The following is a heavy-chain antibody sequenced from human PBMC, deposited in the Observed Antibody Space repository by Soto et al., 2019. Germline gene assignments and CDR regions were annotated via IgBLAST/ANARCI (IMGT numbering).Heavy chain of an antibody. CDR1: GYTFTSYD. D-gene: IGHD3-9*01. CDR2: MNPNSGNT. V-gene: IGHV1-8*01. CDR3: ARVERYYDMLTGYSTAEYFQH. Sequence: QVQLVQSGAEVKKPGASVKVSCKASGYTFTSYDINWVRQATGQGLEWMGWMNPNSGNTGYAQKFQGRVTMTRNTSTSTADLELSSLRSEDTAVYYCARVERYYDMLTGYSTAEYFQHWGQGTLVTVSS. J-gene: IGHJ1*01.